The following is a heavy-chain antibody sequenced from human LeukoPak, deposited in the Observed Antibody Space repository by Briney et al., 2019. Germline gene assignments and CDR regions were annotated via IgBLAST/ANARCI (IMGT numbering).Heavy chain of an antibody. V-gene: IGHV3-7*01. J-gene: IGHJ5*02. CDR1: GFIFSTYW. D-gene: IGHD3-3*01. CDR3: ARVPKKDYDFWSGYYSKGVFDP. Sequence: GGSLRLSCVGSGFIFSTYWMAWARQAPGKGPEWVANINEDGREERYVDSVRGRFTISRDNTKNSLSLQMNSLRAEDTAVYYCARVPKKDYDFWSGYYSKGVFDPWGQGTLVTVSS. CDR2: INEDGREE.